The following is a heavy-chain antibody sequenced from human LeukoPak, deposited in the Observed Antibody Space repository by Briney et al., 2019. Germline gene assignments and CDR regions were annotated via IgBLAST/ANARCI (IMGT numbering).Heavy chain of an antibody. CDR3: ARQSTVGPHFDY. J-gene: IGHJ4*02. CDR1: GGSISSSNW. D-gene: IGHD1-26*01. CDR2: IYHSGST. Sequence: PSETLSLTCAVSGGSISSSNWWSWVRQPPGKGLEWIGEIYHSGSTNYNPSLKSRVTISVDKSKNQFSLKLSTVTAADTAVYYCARQSTVGPHFDYWGQETLVTVSS. V-gene: IGHV4-4*02.